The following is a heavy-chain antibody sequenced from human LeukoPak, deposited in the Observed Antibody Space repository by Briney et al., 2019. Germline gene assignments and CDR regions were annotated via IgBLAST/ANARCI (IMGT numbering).Heavy chain of an antibody. D-gene: IGHD6-19*01. V-gene: IGHV4-59*12. CDR2: ISYSGST. Sequence: PSETLSLTCTVSGGSISSYHWNWIRQPPGKGLEWIGDISYSGSTNYNPSLKSRVTISVDTSKNQFSLKLSSVTAADTAVYYCARAPSSGWYPGYFQHWGQGTLVTVSS. CDR1: GGSISSYH. J-gene: IGHJ1*01. CDR3: ARAPSSGWYPGYFQH.